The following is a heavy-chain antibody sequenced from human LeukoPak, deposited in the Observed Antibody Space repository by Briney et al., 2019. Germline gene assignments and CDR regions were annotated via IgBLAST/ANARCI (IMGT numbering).Heavy chain of an antibody. D-gene: IGHD6-19*01. J-gene: IGHJ3*02. CDR2: IYYSGST. V-gene: IGHV4-59*01. CDR3: ARIMSSGWYLDAFDI. CDR1: GGSISSYY. Sequence: SETQSLTCTVSGGSISSYYWSWIRQPPGKGLEWIGYIYYSGSTNYNPSLKSRVTISVDTSKNQFSLKLSSVTAADTAVYYCARIMSSGWYLDAFDIWGQGTMVTVSS.